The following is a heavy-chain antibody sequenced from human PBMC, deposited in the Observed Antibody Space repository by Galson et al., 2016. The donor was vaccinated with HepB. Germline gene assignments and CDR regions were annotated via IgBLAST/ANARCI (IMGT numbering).Heavy chain of an antibody. CDR1: GGTFSTYA. Sequence: SVKVSCKASGGTFSTYAISWVRQAPGQGLEWMGGFIPTLTTANYAQNFQGRVTIIADKSTRTVHMQLSSLRYEDTAVYYCAKTAFRAYDGSDYNYDGMDVWGQGTTVTVSS. CDR3: AKTAFRAYDGSDYNYDGMDV. V-gene: IGHV1-69*06. D-gene: IGHD5-12*01. J-gene: IGHJ6*02. CDR2: FIPTLTTA.